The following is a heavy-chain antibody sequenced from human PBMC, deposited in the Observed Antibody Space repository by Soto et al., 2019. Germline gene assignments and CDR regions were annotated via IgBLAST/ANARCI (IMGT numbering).Heavy chain of an antibody. V-gene: IGHV4-59*01. CDR2: ISYSGST. CDR1: GGSISSYS. CDR3: AADGSGYYYVFDY. Sequence: SETLSLTCIVSGGSISSYSWSWIRQPPGKGLEWIGYISYSGSTNYNPSLKSRVTISVDTSKSQFSLKLKSVTAADTATHYCAADGSGYYYVFDYWGQGTLVTVSS. D-gene: IGHD3-22*01. J-gene: IGHJ4*02.